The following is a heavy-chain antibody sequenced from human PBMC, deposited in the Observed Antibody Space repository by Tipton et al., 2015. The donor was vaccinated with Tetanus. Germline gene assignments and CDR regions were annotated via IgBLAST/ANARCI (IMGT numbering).Heavy chain of an antibody. J-gene: IGHJ3*01. CDR3: ARRRYTWNRGGFDL. V-gene: IGHV4-34*01. CDR1: GGSFTDCY. CDR2: VNHSGTT. Sequence: TPSLTCAVSGGSFTDCYWGWVRQPPGKGLEWIGEVNHSGTTYYNASLKSRLTMSVDTSEQHFSLNLNSVTASDTAMYYCARRRYTWNRGGFDLWGQGTMVTVSS. D-gene: IGHD1-20*01.